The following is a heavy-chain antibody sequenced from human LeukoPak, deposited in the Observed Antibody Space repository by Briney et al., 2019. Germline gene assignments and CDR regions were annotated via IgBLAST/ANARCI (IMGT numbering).Heavy chain of an antibody. V-gene: IGHV3-48*03. CDR3: AREHDYGDNLDY. CDR1: GFTFSSYE. D-gene: IGHD4-17*01. J-gene: IGHJ4*02. CDR2: ISSSGSTI. Sequence: GGSLRLSCAASGFTFSSYEMNWVRQAPGKGLEWVSYISSSGSTIYYADSVKGRFTISRDNAKNSLYLQMNSLRAEDTAVYYCAREHDYGDNLDYWGQGTLVTVSS.